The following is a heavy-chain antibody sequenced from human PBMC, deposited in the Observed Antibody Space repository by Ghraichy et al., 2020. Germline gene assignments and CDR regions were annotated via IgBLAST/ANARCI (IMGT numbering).Heavy chain of an antibody. D-gene: IGHD3-10*01. V-gene: IGHV4-34*01. CDR2: INHSGST. Sequence: SETLSLTCAVYGGSFSGYYWSWIRQPPGKGLEWIGEINHSGSTNYNPSLKSRVTISVDTSKNQFSLKLSSVTAADTAVYYCARAWFGLYYFDYWGQGTLVTVSS. CDR1: GGSFSGYY. J-gene: IGHJ4*02. CDR3: ARAWFGLYYFDY.